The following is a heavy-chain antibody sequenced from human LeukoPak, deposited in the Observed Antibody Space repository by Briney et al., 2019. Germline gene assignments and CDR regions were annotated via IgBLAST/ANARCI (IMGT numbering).Heavy chain of an antibody. J-gene: IGHJ4*02. CDR1: GFTFDDYD. Sequence: GGSLRLSCAASGFTFDDYDMHWVRQAPGKGLEWVAFIRYDASNKYYADSVKGRFTISRDNSENTLYLQMNSLGVEDTAVYYCAGDFDYWGQGTLVTVSS. V-gene: IGHV3-30*02. CDR3: AGDFDY. CDR2: IRYDASNK.